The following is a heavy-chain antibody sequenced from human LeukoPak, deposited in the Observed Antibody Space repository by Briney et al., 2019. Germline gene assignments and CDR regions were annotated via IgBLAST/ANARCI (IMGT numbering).Heavy chain of an antibody. CDR1: GGSFSGYY. Sequence: PSETLSLTCAVYGGSFSGYYWTWIRQPPGKGLEWMGEINHSGSTNYNPSLKSRVTISADTSRNHFSLNLSSVTAADTAVYYCARGRSGSSSGWPKRYYFDYWGQGTLVTVSS. CDR3: ARGRSGSSSGWPKRYYFDY. D-gene: IGHD6-19*01. J-gene: IGHJ4*02. CDR2: INHSGST. V-gene: IGHV4-34*01.